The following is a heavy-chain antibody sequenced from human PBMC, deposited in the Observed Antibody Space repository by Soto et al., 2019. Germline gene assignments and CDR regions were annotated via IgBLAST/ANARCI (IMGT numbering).Heavy chain of an antibody. D-gene: IGHD2-2*01. CDR1: GFTFGDYA. CDR3: TRDLLQDIVVVPAAEKYFDY. V-gene: IGHV3-49*03. CDR2: IRSKAYGGTT. J-gene: IGHJ4*02. Sequence: GGSLRLSCTASGFTFGDYAMSWFRQAPGKGLEWVGFIRSKAYGGTTEYAASVKGRFTISRDDSKSIAYLQMNSLKTEDTAVYYCTRDLLQDIVVVPAAEKYFDYWGQGTLVTVSS.